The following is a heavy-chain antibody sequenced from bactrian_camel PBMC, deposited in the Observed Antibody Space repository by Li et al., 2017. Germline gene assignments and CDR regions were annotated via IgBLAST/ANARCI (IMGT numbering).Heavy chain of an antibody. J-gene: IGHJ4*01. CDR1: GSTTGSHC. V-gene: IGHV3S6*01. D-gene: IGHD3*01. CDR2: ITSLPSLFRAA. Sequence: QVQLVESGGGSVQPGGSLKLSCAVSGSTTGSHCIGWFRQAPGKEVEWVAGITSLPSLFRAASYADSVKGRFTISRDYAKDTLYLQMNSLKIEDTAVYYCALGSSRRATMTARGKGTQVTV.